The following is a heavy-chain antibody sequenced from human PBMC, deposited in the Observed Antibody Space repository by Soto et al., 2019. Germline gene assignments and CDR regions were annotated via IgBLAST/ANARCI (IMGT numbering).Heavy chain of an antibody. CDR3: TFGDYDYFDY. Sequence: GGSLRLSCAASGFTFSDAWMSWVRQAPGKGLEWVGRIKSKTQGETTDYAAPVKGRFTISRDDSKITLYLQMNSLKTGDTAVYYCTFGDYDYFDYWGQGTVVTVS. V-gene: IGHV3-15*01. CDR2: IKSKTQGETT. D-gene: IGHD4-17*01. CDR1: GFTFSDAW. J-gene: IGHJ4*02.